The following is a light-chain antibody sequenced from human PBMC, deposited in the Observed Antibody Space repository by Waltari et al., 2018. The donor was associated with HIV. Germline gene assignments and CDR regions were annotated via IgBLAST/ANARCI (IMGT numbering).Light chain of an antibody. CDR2: EVS. CDR3: SSYTSSSTL. CDR1: SSDVGGYNY. V-gene: IGLV2-14*01. Sequence: QSALTQTASVSGSPGQSLTLSCTGTSSDVGGYNYVSWYQQHPGKAPKLMIYEVSNRPAGVSNRFSGSKAGNTASRTISGLQAEDEADYYCSSYTSSSTLFGGGTKLTVL. J-gene: IGLJ3*02.